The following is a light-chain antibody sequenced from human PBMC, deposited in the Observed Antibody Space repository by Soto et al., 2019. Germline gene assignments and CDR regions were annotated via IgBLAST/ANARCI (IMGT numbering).Light chain of an antibody. CDR2: NNN. J-gene: IGLJ1*01. CDR3: AAGDDSLNGLV. V-gene: IGLV1-44*01. CDR1: SANIGSNT. Sequence: QSVLTQPPSASGTPGQRVTISCSGSSANIGSNTVNWYQQLPGTAPKLLIYNNNQRPSGVPDRSSGSKSGTSAYLAISGLQSEDESDYYCAAGDDSLNGLVFGTATKLTVL.